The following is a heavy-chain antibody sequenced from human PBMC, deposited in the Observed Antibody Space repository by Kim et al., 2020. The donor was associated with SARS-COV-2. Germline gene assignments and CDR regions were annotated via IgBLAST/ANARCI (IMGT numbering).Heavy chain of an antibody. CDR2: IYYSGST. CDR3: ARGRAPNWFDP. V-gene: IGHV4-31*03. Sequence: SETLSLTCTVSGGSISSGGYYWSWIRQHPGKGLEWIGYIYYSGSTYYNPSLKSRVTISVDTSKNQFSLKLSSVTAADTAVYYCARGRAPNWFDPWGQGTLVTVSS. CDR1: GGSISSGGYY. J-gene: IGHJ5*02.